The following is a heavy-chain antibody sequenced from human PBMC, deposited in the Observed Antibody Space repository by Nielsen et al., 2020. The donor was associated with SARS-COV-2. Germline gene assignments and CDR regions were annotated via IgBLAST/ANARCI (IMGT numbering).Heavy chain of an antibody. D-gene: IGHD5-18*01. J-gene: IGHJ1*01. V-gene: IGHV3-33*06. Sequence: GGSLRLSCVASGFTFSSYAMHWVRQAPGKGLEWVAVIWYDGGNEYYADSVKGRFTISRDNSKNTLYVQMNSLRAEDTAVYFCAKGSVYMEYFDHWGQGTLVTVSS. CDR2: IWYDGGNE. CDR1: GFTFSSYA. CDR3: AKGSVYMEYFDH.